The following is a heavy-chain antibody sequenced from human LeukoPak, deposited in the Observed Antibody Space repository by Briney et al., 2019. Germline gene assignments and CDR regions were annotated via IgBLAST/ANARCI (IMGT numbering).Heavy chain of an antibody. J-gene: IGHJ4*02. CDR2: IIPIFGTA. V-gene: IGHV1-69*13. CDR3: ASSIAVAGIFDY. Sequence: SVKVSCKASGGTFSSYAISWVRQAPGQGLEWMGGIIPIFGTANYAQKFQGRVTITADESTSIAYMELSSLRSEDTAVYYCASSIAVAGIFDYWGQGTLVTVSS. D-gene: IGHD6-19*01. CDR1: GGTFSSYA.